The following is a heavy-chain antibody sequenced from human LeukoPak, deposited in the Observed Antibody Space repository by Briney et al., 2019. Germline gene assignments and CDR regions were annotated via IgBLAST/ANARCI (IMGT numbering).Heavy chain of an antibody. CDR2: INQDGSER. D-gene: IGHD3-3*01. CDR3: ARETTGYDLDH. V-gene: IGHV3-7*01. Sequence: GGSLRLSCAVSGITFHDYWMTWVRQAPGKGLEWVANINQDGSERNFVGSVEGRFTISRDNAKNSVYLDMKSLTVEDTAVYYCARETTGYDLDHWGQGALVIVSS. CDR1: GITFHDYW. J-gene: IGHJ4*02.